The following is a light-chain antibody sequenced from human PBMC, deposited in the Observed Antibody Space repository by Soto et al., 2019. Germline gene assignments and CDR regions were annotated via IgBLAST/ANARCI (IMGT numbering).Light chain of an antibody. CDR3: SSYRASSPLVV. J-gene: IGLJ2*01. V-gene: IGLV2-14*01. Sequence: QSVLTQPASVSGSPGQSITVSCTGTTSDVGGYDYVSWFQHHPGKAPKLMIYEVSRRPSGVSNRFSGSKSGNTASLTISGLQAEDEGEYYCSSYRASSPLVVFGGGTQLTVL. CDR1: TSDVGGYDY. CDR2: EVS.